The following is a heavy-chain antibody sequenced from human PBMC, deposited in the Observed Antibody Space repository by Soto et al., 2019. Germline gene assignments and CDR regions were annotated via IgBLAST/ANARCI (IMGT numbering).Heavy chain of an antibody. J-gene: IGHJ5*02. D-gene: IGHD3-3*01. V-gene: IGHV4-34*01. CDR1: GGSVNGYY. CDR2: INHTGGT. Sequence: PETLYLTCAVYGGSVNGYYWNWIRQPPGKGLEWIGEINHTGGTHYNPYLKSRVTMSVDTSKNQFSLRLSSVTAADTAIYYCATRITVFGLLIPPFDPWGQGTHVTVS. CDR3: ATRITVFGLLIPPFDP.